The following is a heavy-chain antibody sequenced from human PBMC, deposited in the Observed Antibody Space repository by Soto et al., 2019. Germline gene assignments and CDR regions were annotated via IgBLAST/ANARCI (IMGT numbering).Heavy chain of an antibody. CDR1: DYTFTNYG. Sequence: ASVKVSCKASDYTFTNYGLSWVRQAPGRGLEWMGWISAYNGDTNSAQRLQGRLTMTTDTSTSTAYMELRSLRSDDTAVYYCARTYSKYFSSSESDYWGQGILVTVSS. CDR2: ISAYNGDT. J-gene: IGHJ4*02. CDR3: ARTYSKYFSSSESDY. D-gene: IGHD6-6*01. V-gene: IGHV1-18*01.